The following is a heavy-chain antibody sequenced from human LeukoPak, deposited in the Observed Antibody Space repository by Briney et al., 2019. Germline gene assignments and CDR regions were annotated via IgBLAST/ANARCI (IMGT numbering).Heavy chain of an antibody. J-gene: IGHJ6*03. Sequence: SETLSVTCTVSGGSISSSSYYWGWIRQPPGKGLEWIGSIHYSGSTNYNPSLKSRVTISVDTSKNQFSLKLSSVTAADTAVYYCARGYCSGGSCYSYYYYNYMDVWGKGTTVTVSS. CDR1: GGSISSSSYY. CDR3: ARGYCSGGSCYSYYYYNYMDV. D-gene: IGHD2-15*01. V-gene: IGHV4-39*07. CDR2: IHYSGST.